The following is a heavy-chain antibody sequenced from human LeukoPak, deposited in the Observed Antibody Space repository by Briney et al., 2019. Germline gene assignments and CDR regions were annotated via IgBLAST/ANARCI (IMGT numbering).Heavy chain of an antibody. D-gene: IGHD3-22*01. Sequence: GGSLRLSCAASGFTFSSYSMTWVRQAPGKGLEWVSYISSSSSTIYYADSVKGRFTISRDNAKNSLYLQMNSLRAEDTAVYYCARDRDGSVDYWGQGTLVTVSS. CDR1: GFTFSSYS. CDR3: ARDRDGSVDY. CDR2: ISSSSSTI. J-gene: IGHJ4*02. V-gene: IGHV3-48*04.